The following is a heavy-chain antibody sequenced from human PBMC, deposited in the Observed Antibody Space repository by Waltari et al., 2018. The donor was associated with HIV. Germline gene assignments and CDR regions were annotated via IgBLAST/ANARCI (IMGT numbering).Heavy chain of an antibody. CDR1: GYTLTKYA. CDR2: INTKTGNP. CDR3: ARGPGRSLDY. Sequence: QVQLVQSGSALRKPGASVKVSCKASGYTLTKYAMNWVRQAPGQGLEWVGWINTKTGNPTYAQGFTGRFVFSLDTSVSTTYLQISSLKAEDTAVYYCARGPGRSLDYWGQGTLVTVSS. D-gene: IGHD3-10*01. V-gene: IGHV7-4-1*02. J-gene: IGHJ4*02.